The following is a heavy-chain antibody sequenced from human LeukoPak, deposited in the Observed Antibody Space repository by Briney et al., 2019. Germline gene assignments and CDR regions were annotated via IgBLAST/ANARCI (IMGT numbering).Heavy chain of an antibody. Sequence: SETLSLTCTVSGGSVYTSDYYWGWVGQPPGKGPDWIGDIFYTGKTNYTPSLKSRVSISINTSKNQFSLKLTSVTAADRAVYYCARVFDSWGQGTLVTVSS. V-gene: IGHV4-39*07. J-gene: IGHJ4*02. CDR1: GGSVYTSDYY. CDR2: IFYTGKT. CDR3: ARVFDS.